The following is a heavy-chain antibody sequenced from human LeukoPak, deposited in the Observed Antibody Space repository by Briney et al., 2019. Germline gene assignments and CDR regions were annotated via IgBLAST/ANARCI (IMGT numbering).Heavy chain of an antibody. CDR1: GYTFTSYG. CDR3: ARDHPYCSSTSCALYGMDV. J-gene: IGHJ6*02. V-gene: IGHV1-3*01. Sequence: ASVKVSCKASGYTFTSYGISWVRQAPGQGLEWMGWINAGNGNTKYSQKFQGRVTITRDTSASTAYMELSSLRSEDTAVYYCARDHPYCSSTSCALYGMDVWGQGTTVTVSS. CDR2: INAGNGNT. D-gene: IGHD2-2*01.